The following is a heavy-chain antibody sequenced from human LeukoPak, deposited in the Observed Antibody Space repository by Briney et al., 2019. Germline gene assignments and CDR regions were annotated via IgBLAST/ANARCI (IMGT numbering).Heavy chain of an antibody. D-gene: IGHD3-16*01. Sequence: PGGSLRLSCAASGFTFSSYSMNWVRQAPGKGLEWVSAMNSNSYYIYYADSVKGRFTISRDNAKNSLYLQMNSVRAEDTAVYYCARITLQGPYGMDVWGQGTTVTVSS. CDR1: GFTFSSYS. J-gene: IGHJ6*02. V-gene: IGHV3-21*01. CDR2: MNSNSYYI. CDR3: ARITLQGPYGMDV.